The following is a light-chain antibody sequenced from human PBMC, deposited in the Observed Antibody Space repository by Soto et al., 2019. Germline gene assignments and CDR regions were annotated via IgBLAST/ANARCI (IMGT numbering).Light chain of an antibody. CDR1: QSVANN. CDR2: GAS. J-gene: IGKJ1*01. V-gene: IGKV3-15*01. CDR3: QQHNNWPPWT. Sequence: DIVMTQSPATLSVSPGERATLSCRASQSVANNVAWYQQKPGQPPRLLIYGASTRAAGVPARFSGSGYGRQFSFTINSLQSEDFAIYHCQQHNNWPPWTFGQGTKVEV.